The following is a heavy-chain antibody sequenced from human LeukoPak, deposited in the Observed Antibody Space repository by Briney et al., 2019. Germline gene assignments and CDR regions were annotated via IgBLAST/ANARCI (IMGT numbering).Heavy chain of an antibody. D-gene: IGHD2-15*01. Sequence: SETLSLTCTVSGGSISSYYWTWIRQSAGKGLEWIGRMYTSGSTKYSPSFESRVTISVDTSKNQFSLKLSSVTAADTAVYYCARSVEGYCSGGSCYSYYYYMDVWGKGTTVTVSS. J-gene: IGHJ6*03. CDR1: GGSISSYY. CDR3: ARSVEGYCSGGSCYSYYYYMDV. CDR2: MYTSGST. V-gene: IGHV4-4*07.